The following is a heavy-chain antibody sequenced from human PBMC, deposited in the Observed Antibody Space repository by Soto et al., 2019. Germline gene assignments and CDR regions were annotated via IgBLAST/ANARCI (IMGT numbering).Heavy chain of an antibody. Sequence: ASVKVSCKASGYTFTGYYMHWVRQAPGQGLEWMGWINPNSGGTNYAQKFQGWVTMTRDTSISTAYMELSRLRSDDTAVYYCARSYYYDSSGYLAEVYYFDYWGQGTLVTVSS. CDR3: ARSYYYDSSGYLAEVYYFDY. CDR1: GYTFTGYY. J-gene: IGHJ4*02. D-gene: IGHD3-22*01. CDR2: INPNSGGT. V-gene: IGHV1-2*04.